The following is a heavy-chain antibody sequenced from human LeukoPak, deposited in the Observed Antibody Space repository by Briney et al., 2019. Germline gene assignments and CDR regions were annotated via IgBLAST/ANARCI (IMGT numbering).Heavy chain of an antibody. CDR1: GGSISSYY. J-gene: IGHJ4*02. Sequence: SETLSLTCTVSGGSISSYYWSWIRQPPGKGLEWIGYIYYSGSTNYNPSLKSRVTISVDTCKNQFSLKLRSVTAADTAVYYCAGGSSGYYYSVDYWGQGTLVTVSS. V-gene: IGHV4-59*01. CDR3: AGGSSGYYYSVDY. CDR2: IYYSGST. D-gene: IGHD3-22*01.